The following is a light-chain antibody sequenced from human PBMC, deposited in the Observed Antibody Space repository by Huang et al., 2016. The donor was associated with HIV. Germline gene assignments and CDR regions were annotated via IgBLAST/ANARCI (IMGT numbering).Light chain of an antibody. Sequence: DIVMTQSPLSLPVTPGEPASISCRSSQSLLHSNGYNYLDWYLQKPGQSPQVLIFLGSNRASGGPDRFSGSGSGTIFTLKISRVEAEDVGVYYCIQSLQTPFTFGPGTKVDIK. CDR1: QSLLHSNGYNY. J-gene: IGKJ3*01. CDR2: LGS. V-gene: IGKV2-28*01. CDR3: IQSLQTPFT.